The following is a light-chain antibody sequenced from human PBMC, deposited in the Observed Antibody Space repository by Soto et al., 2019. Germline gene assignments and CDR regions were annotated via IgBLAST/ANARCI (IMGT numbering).Light chain of an antibody. CDR3: ATWDDSLDGWV. V-gene: IGLV1-44*01. CDR2: SIN. J-gene: IGLJ3*02. Sequence: QSVLTQPPSASGTPGQRVTISCSGSSSNIGSNTVNWYQQLPGTAPKLLIYSINQRPSGVPDRFSGSKSGSSASLAISGLQSEDEAEYYCATWDDSLDGWVFGGGTKLTVL. CDR1: SSNIGSNT.